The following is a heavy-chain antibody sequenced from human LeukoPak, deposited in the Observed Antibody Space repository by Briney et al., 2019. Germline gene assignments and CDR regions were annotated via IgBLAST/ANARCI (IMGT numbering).Heavy chain of an antibody. CDR2: INPSNGGT. CDR3: ARLKWSLVSGTKAVW. CDR1: GYIFTDYY. J-gene: IGHJ4*02. V-gene: IGHV1-2*02. D-gene: IGHD2-15*01. Sequence: GPVKVSCKASGYIFTDYYIHWVRQAPGQGLDWMGWINPSNGGTNYAQKFQGRVTMTRDTSISTAYMELSSLRSDDTAVYYCARLKWSLVSGTKAVWWGQGTLVTVSS.